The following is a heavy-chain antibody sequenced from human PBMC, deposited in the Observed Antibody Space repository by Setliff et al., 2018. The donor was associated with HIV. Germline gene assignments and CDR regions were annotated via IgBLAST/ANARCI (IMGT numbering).Heavy chain of an antibody. CDR2: MHPHSGNT. CDR3: ASYYGSGAHYPYYYYMDV. Sequence: GASVKVSCKASSEYTFTNFDINWVRQAPGQGLEWMGWMHPHSGNTDYTQKFQGRVTMTRNTSISTAYMELGSLRSEDTAVYYCASYYGSGAHYPYYYYMDVWGKGTTVTVSS. CDR1: SEYTFTNFD. J-gene: IGHJ6*03. D-gene: IGHD3-10*01. V-gene: IGHV1-8*02.